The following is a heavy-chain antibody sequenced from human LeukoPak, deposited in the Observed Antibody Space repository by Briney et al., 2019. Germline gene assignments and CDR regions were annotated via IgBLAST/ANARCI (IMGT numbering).Heavy chain of an antibody. CDR2: IYHSGST. J-gene: IGHJ3*02. D-gene: IGHD3-22*01. CDR1: GGSISSSNW. V-gene: IGHV4-4*02. CDR3: ARVLGDTYYYDSSGPWAFDI. Sequence: SGTLSLTCAVSGGSISSSNWWSWVRQPPGKGLEWIGEIYHSGSTNYNPSLKSRVTISVDTSKKQFSLNLRSVTAADTAVYYCARVLGDTYYYDSSGPWAFDIWGQGTMVAVSS.